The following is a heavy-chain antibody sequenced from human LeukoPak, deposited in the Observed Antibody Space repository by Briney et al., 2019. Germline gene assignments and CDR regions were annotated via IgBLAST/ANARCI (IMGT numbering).Heavy chain of an antibody. V-gene: IGHV4-4*02. CDR2: IYHSGDT. D-gene: IGHD3-10*01. J-gene: IGHJ3*02. CDR1: GGSISSSNW. Sequence: KPSGTLSLTCAVSGGSISSSNWWSWVRQPPGKVLEWIGEIYHSGDTNYNPSVKSRVTISVDKSKNQFSLKLSSVTAADTAVYYWARRRVRQPLRFGELRAHDAFDIWGKGTMVTASS. CDR3: ARRRVRQPLRFGELRAHDAFDI.